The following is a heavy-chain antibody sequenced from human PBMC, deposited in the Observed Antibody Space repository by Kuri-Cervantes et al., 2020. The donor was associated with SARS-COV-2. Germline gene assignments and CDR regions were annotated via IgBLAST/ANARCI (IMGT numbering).Heavy chain of an antibody. D-gene: IGHD2-8*01. CDR3: ARDFNGFDY. CDR2: IFYSGSA. V-gene: IGHV4-30-4*08. CDR1: GGSLSSGDYY. Sequence: LRLSCTVSGGSLSSGDYYWTWVRQPPGKGLEWIGNIFYSGSASYNPSLKSRLTMSLDMSKSQFSLKLNSVTAADTAVYYCARDFNGFDYWGQGTLVTVSS. J-gene: IGHJ4*02.